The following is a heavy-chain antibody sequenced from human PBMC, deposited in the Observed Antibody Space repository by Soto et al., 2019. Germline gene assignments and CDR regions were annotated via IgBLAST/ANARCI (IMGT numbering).Heavy chain of an antibody. D-gene: IGHD1-26*01. CDR2: INPSGGT. J-gene: IGHJ6*02. CDR1: GNTFSNHY. Sequence: ASVKVSCKASGNTFSNHYMHWVRQAPGQGLEYMGIINPSGGTRYAQKFQGRVTMTRDTSTSTVYMELSSLRSEDTAVYYCARDLVVGSTAYYYYGMDVWGQGTTVTVSS. CDR3: ARDLVVGSTAYYYYGMDV. V-gene: IGHV1-46*01.